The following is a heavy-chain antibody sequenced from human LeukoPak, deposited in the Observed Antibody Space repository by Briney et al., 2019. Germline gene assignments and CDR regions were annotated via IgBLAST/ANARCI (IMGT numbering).Heavy chain of an antibody. V-gene: IGHV3-74*03. D-gene: IGHD3-3*01. J-gene: IGHJ6*03. CDR3: ARSTSARYDFWSGYSRDYYYYYMDV. CDR1: GFIFTDYW. CDR2: IRGDGRAT. Sequence: GGSLRLSCAASGFIFTDYWMHWVRQAPGKELVWVARIRGDGRATTYADSVKGRFTISRDNAKNSLYLQMNSLRAEDTAIYYCARSTSARYDFWSGYSRDYYYYYMDVWGKGTTVTVSS.